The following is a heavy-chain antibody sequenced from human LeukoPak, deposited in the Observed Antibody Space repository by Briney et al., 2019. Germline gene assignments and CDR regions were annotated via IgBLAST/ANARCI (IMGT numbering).Heavy chain of an antibody. D-gene: IGHD4-17*01. J-gene: IGHJ6*03. CDR3: ARDKTTVTTFYYYYMDV. CDR1: GYTFTGYY. V-gene: IGHV1-2*02. CDR2: INPNSGGT. Sequence: ASVKVSCKASGYTFTGYYMHWVRQPPAQGLEWMGWINPNSGGTNYAQKFQGRVTMTRDTSISTAYMELSRLRSDDTAVYYCARDKTTVTTFYYYYMDVWGKGTTVTVSS.